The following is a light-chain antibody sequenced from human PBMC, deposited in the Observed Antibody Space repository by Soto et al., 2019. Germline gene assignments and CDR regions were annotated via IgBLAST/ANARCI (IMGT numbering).Light chain of an antibody. CDR1: SGDIGAYNY. J-gene: IGLJ1*01. CDR3: YSCNSNSDNHYV. V-gene: IGLV2-14*03. CDR2: DVN. Sequence: QSALTQPASVSGSPGQSITISCTGTSGDIGAYNYVSWYQQHPGQAPKLMIYDVNNRPSGISDRFSGSKSGNTASLTISGFQAEDEDEYYCYSCNSNSDNHYVFGTGTKLTVL.